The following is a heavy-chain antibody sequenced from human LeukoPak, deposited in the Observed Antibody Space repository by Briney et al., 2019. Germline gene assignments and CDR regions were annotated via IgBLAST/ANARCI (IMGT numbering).Heavy chain of an antibody. Sequence: GASVKVSCKASVYTFTIYYMHWVRQAPGQGLEWVGWINPNSGATTYAQRFQGRVTMTRDTSISTAYMELSGLTSDDTGVYYCARHPPYCTSTDCYNDYWGQGTLVTVSS. CDR1: VYTFTIYY. V-gene: IGHV1-2*02. J-gene: IGHJ4*02. CDR2: INPNSGAT. CDR3: ARHPPYCTSTDCYNDY. D-gene: IGHD2-2*02.